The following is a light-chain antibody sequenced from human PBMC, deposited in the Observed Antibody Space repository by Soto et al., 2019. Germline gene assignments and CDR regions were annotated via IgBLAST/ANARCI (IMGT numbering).Light chain of an antibody. CDR3: QVWDGSSDQV. J-gene: IGLJ3*02. V-gene: IGLV3-21*02. Sequence: SYELTQPPSVSVAPGQTASFTCGGDNIGSYSVLWYQQKPGQAPLLVVYDDSDRPSGIPERFSGSNSGDTATLTISRVEAGDEADYYCQVWDGSSDQVFGGGTKVTVL. CDR1: NIGSYS. CDR2: DDS.